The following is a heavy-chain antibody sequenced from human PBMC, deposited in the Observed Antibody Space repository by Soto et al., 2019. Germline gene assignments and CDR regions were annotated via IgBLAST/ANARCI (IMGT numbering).Heavy chain of an antibody. J-gene: IGHJ3*02. D-gene: IGHD3-10*01. CDR1: GGTFSSYT. CDR2: IIPILGIA. Sequence: QVQLVQSGAEVKKPGSSVKVSCKASGGTFSSYTISWVRQAPGQGLEWMGRIIPILGIANYAQKFQGRVTMTAHKSTSTAFMELSRLRSEDTAVYYCARAARMLRGVMSAFDIWGQGTMVTVSS. V-gene: IGHV1-69*02. CDR3: ARAARMLRGVMSAFDI.